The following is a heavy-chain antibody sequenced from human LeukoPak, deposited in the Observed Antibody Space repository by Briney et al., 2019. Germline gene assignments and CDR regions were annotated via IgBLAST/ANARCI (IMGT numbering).Heavy chain of an antibody. V-gene: IGHV1-2*02. J-gene: IGHJ6*02. CDR2: INPNSGGT. D-gene: IGHD6-13*01. CDR1: GYTFTAYY. Sequence: ASVKVSCKASGYTFTAYYIHWVRQAPGQGLEWMGWINPNSGGTNYAQKFQGRVTMTRDTSISTAYMELSRLRSDDTAVYYCATEIAAAGSRNYYGMDVWGQGTTVTVSS. CDR3: ATEIAAAGSRNYYGMDV.